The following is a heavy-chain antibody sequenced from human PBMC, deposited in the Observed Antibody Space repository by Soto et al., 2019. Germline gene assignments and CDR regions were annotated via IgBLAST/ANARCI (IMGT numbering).Heavy chain of an antibody. Sequence: SVKVSCKASGGTFSSYAITWVRQAPGQGLEWMGGIIPIFGTANYAQKFQGRVTITADESTSTAYMELSSVTAADTAVYYCADLSGGCQRGSDPWGQGTLVPGSS. D-gene: IGHD6-19*01. V-gene: IGHV1-69*13. CDR3: ADLSGGCQRGSDP. CDR2: IIPIFGTA. CDR1: GGTFSSYA. J-gene: IGHJ5*02.